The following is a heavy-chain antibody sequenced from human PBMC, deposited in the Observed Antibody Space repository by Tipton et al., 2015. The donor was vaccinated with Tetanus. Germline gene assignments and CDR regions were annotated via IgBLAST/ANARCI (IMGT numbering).Heavy chain of an antibody. D-gene: IGHD6-13*01. Sequence: QLVQSGAEVKKPGASVKVSCKASGYTFTSYYMHWVRQASGQGLEWMGIINPSGGSTSYAQKFQGRVTMTRDTSTSTVYMELSSLRSEDTAVYYCARAVIAAADLDYWGQGTLVTVSS. J-gene: IGHJ4*02. CDR1: GYTFTSYY. CDR3: ARAVIAAADLDY. V-gene: IGHV1-46*01. CDR2: INPSGGST.